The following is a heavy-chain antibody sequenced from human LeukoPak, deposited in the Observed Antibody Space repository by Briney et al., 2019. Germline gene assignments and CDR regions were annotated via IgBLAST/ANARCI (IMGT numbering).Heavy chain of an antibody. CDR3: AKRDTSGLYYFDS. CDR1: GFTFSIYA. V-gene: IGHV3-23*01. D-gene: IGHD3-22*01. CDR2: FSKSGTTT. Sequence: GGSLRLSCAASGFTFSIYAMSWVRQAPGKGLEWVSTFSKSGTTTYYPDSMKGRFTISRDNSKNTLYLQMNSLRAEDTAVYYCAKRDTSGLYYFDSWGQGTQVTVSS. J-gene: IGHJ4*02.